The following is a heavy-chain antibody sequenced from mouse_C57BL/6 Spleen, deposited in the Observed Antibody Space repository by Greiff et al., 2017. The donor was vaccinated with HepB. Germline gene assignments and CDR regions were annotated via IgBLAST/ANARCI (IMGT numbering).Heavy chain of an antibody. Sequence: QVQLQQPGPELVKPGASVKLSCKASGYTFTSYWMHWVKQRPGQGLEWIGNINPSNGGTNYNEKFKSKATLTVDKSSSTAYMQLSSLTSEDSAVYYCARSGSSLYWYFDVWGTGTTVTVSS. J-gene: IGHJ1*03. CDR1: GYTFTSYW. CDR2: INPSNGGT. CDR3: ARSGSSLYWYFDV. V-gene: IGHV1-53*01. D-gene: IGHD1-1*01.